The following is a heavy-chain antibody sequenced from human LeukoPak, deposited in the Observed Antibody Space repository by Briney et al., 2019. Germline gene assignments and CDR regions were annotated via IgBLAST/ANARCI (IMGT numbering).Heavy chain of an antibody. D-gene: IGHD3-9*01. CDR1: GFYFSTYS. CDR3: ARDTNYDILTGRYSYYYHGMDV. V-gene: IGHV3-21*01. CDR2: ISSSSLYI. J-gene: IGHJ6*02. Sequence: GGSLRLSCAASGFYFSTYSMNWVRQAPGKGLEWVSSISSSSLYIYNADSVEGRFTISRDNAQNSLYLQMNSLRAEDTAVYYCARDTNYDILTGRYSYYYHGMDVWGQGTTVTVSS.